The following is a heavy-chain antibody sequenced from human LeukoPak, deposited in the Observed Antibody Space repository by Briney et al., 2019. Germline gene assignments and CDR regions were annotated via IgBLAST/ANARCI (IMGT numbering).Heavy chain of an antibody. J-gene: IGHJ4*02. CDR3: ARRRMVRGAIDY. D-gene: IGHD3-10*01. V-gene: IGHV4-59*08. CDR1: GGSISSYY. CDR2: IYYSGST. Sequence: KSSETLSLTCTVSGGSISSYYWSWIRQPPGKGLEWIGYIYYSGSTNYNPSLKSRVTISVDTSKNQFSLKLSSVTAADTAVYYCARRRMVRGAIDYWGQGTLVTVSS.